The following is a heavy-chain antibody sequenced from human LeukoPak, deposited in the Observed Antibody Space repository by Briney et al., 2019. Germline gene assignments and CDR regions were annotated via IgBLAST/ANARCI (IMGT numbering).Heavy chain of an antibody. J-gene: IGHJ5*02. D-gene: IGHD5-24*01. CDR2: IYYSGST. CDR1: GCSISSYY. CDR3: ARMRRDGYHNGVDP. V-gene: IGHV4-59*01. Sequence: AETLSLTCTVSGCSISSYYWSWIRQPPGKGLEWIGYIYYSGSTNYNPSLESQVTISVHTSKTQFYLKLSSVNAADTAVYYCARMRRDGYHNGVDPWGEGTLVTVSS.